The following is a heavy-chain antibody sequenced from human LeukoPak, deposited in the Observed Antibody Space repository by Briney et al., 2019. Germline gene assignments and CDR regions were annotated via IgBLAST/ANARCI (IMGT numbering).Heavy chain of an antibody. J-gene: IGHJ4*02. CDR2: ISYDGSNK. V-gene: IGHV3-30*04. D-gene: IGHD1-26*01. CDR3: ARGSGSYGHYFDY. CDR1: GFTFSSYA. Sequence: PGGSLRLSCAASGFTFSSYAMHCVRQAPGKGLEWVAVISYDGSNKYYVDSVKGRFTISRDNSKNTLYLQMNSLRAEDTAVYYCARGSGSYGHYFDYWGQETLVTVSS.